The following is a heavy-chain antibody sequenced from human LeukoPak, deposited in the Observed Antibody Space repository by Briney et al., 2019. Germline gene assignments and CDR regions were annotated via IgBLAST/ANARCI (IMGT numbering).Heavy chain of an antibody. CDR2: IYTSGST. J-gene: IGHJ5*02. V-gene: IGHV4-61*02. CDR1: GGSISSGSYY. CDR3: AREVLGYRGVEVLRNWFDP. Sequence: PSETLSLTCTVSGGSISSGSYYWSWIRQPAGKGLEWIGRIYTSGSTNYNPSLKSRVTISVDTSKNQFSLKLSSVTAADTAVYYCAREVLGYRGVEVLRNWFDPWGQGTLVTVSS. D-gene: IGHD5-18*01.